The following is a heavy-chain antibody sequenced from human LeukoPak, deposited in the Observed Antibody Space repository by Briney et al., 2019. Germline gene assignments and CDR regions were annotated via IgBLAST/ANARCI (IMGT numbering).Heavy chain of an antibody. J-gene: IGHJ3*02. Sequence: SVKVSCKASGGTFSSYAISWVRQAPGQGLEWMGGIIPIFGTANYAQKFQGRVTITADKSTSTAYMELSSLRSEDTAVYYCAGSGYYSLDAFDIWGQGTMVTVSS. CDR3: AGSGYYSLDAFDI. CDR2: IIPIFGTA. D-gene: IGHD3-22*01. V-gene: IGHV1-69*06. CDR1: GGTFSSYA.